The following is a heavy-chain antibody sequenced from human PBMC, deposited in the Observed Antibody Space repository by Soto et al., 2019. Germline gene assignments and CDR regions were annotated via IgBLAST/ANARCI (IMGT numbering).Heavy chain of an antibody. Sequence: TLSLTCTVSGGPISSYYWSWIRQPPGKGLEWIGYIHYSGSTKYNPSLKSRVTMSVDTSKNHFSLKLISVTTADTAVYFCAREGNLGRWIQPLDSWGQGTLVTVSS. D-gene: IGHD2-2*03. CDR1: GGPISSYY. CDR2: IHYSGST. CDR3: AREGNLGRWIQPLDS. V-gene: IGHV4-59*01. J-gene: IGHJ4*02.